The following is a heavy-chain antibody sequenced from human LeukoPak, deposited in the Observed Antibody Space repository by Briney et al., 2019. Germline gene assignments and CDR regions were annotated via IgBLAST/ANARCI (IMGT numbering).Heavy chain of an antibody. CDR3: ARDSYYFGSGSDNTPYNWFDP. Sequence: SETLSRTCTVSGVSISGYYWSWICQPAGKGLEWIGRIYTSGGTNYNPSLKSRVTMSVDTSKNQFSLKLSSVTAADTAMYYCARDSYYFGSGSDNTPYNWFDPWGQRPLVTASS. V-gene: IGHV4-4*07. D-gene: IGHD3-10*01. CDR1: GVSISGYY. J-gene: IGHJ5*02. CDR2: IYTSGGT.